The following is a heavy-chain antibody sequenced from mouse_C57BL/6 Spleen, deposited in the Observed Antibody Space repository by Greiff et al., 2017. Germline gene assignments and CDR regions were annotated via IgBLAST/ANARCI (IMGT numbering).Heavy chain of an antibody. D-gene: IGHD2-4*01. CDR1: GYSFTSYY. Sequence: QVQLQQSGPELVKPGASVKISCKASGYSFTSYYIHWVKQRPGQGLEWIGRIYPGSGNTKYNEKFKGKATLTADTSSSTAYMQLSSLTSEYSAVYYCADDYDEGYAMDYWGQGTSVTVSS. J-gene: IGHJ4*01. CDR2: IYPGSGNT. CDR3: ADDYDEGYAMDY. V-gene: IGHV1-66*01.